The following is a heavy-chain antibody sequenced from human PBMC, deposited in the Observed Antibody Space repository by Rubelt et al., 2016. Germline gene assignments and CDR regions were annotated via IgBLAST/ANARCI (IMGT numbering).Heavy chain of an antibody. CDR3: ARDLVGVVITTHDAFDI. V-gene: IGHV1-69*06. D-gene: IGHD3-22*01. J-gene: IGHJ3*02. CDR2: IIPIFGTA. Sequence: QVQLVQSGAEVKKPGSSVKVSCKASGGTFSSYAISWVRQAPGQGLEWMGGIIPIFGTAKYAQKFQGRVRITADKATSTAYMELSSLRSEDTAVYYCARDLVGVVITTHDAFDIWGQGTMVTVSS. CDR1: GGTFSSYA.